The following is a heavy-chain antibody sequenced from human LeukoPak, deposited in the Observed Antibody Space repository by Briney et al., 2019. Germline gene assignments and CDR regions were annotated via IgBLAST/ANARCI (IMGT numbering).Heavy chain of an antibody. CDR1: GFTFNNYA. D-gene: IGHD6-19*01. CDR2: IGASGGDT. Sequence: PGGSLRLACAASGFTFNNYAMSWVRQAPGKGLEWVSTIGASGGDTYYADSVKGRFTISRDNSKNTLYLEMNSLRADDTAVYHCAKGPGSGWYYFNYWGQGTLVTVSS. CDR3: AKGPGSGWYYFNY. J-gene: IGHJ4*02. V-gene: IGHV3-23*01.